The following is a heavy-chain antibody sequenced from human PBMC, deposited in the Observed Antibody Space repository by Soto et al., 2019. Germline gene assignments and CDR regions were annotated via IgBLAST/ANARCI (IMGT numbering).Heavy chain of an antibody. V-gene: IGHV3-9*01. Sequence: EVQLEESRGGLVQAGRSLRLSCAASRFTFDDYALHWVRQAPGKGLEWVSGISWNSAIISYADSVKGRFSITRDNAKKYVYLQMDSLRPEDTALYYCVKDFGYYYDYAFDVWGQGTMVTVSP. CDR1: RFTFDDYA. CDR2: ISWNSAII. J-gene: IGHJ3*01. CDR3: VKDFGYYYDYAFDV. D-gene: IGHD3-22*01.